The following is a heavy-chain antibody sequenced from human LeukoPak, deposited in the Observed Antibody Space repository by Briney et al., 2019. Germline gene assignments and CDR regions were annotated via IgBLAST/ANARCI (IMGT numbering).Heavy chain of an antibody. J-gene: IGHJ6*03. Sequence: ASVKVSCKASGYTFTGYYMHWVRQAPGQGLEWMGRINPNSGGTNYAQKFQGRVTMTRDTSISTAYMELSRLRSDDTAVYYCARVSGSGSYHYYYYMDVWGKGTTVTVCS. CDR2: INPNSGGT. D-gene: IGHD3-10*01. CDR3: ARVSGSGSYHYYYYMDV. V-gene: IGHV1-2*06. CDR1: GYTFTGYY.